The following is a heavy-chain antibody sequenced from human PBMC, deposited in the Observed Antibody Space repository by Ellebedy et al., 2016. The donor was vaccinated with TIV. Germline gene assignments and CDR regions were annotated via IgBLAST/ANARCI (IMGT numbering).Heavy chain of an antibody. D-gene: IGHD5-24*01. V-gene: IGHV4-31*03. CDR3: ARGRWLQPYFDY. Sequence: MPSETLSLTCTVSGGSISGSSYYWGWIRQHPGKGLEWIGYFYYTGSTYYNPSLKSRLIISVDTSKNQFSLKLTSVTAADTAVYYCARGRWLQPYFDYWGQGTPVTVSS. CDR2: FYYTGST. J-gene: IGHJ4*02. CDR1: GGSISGSSYY.